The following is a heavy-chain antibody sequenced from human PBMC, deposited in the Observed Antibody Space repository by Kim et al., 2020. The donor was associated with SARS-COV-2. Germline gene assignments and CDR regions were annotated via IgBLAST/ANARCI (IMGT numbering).Heavy chain of an antibody. CDR2: ISSSSSYI. Sequence: GGSLRLSCAASGFTFSSYSMNWVRQAPGKGLEWVSSISSSSSYIYYADSVKGRFTISRDNAKNSLYLQMNSLRAEDTAVYYCARDFRVRGVITYYYYYGMDVWGQGTTVTVSS. V-gene: IGHV3-21*01. CDR1: GFTFSSYS. CDR3: ARDFRVRGVITYYYYYGMDV. D-gene: IGHD3-10*01. J-gene: IGHJ6*02.